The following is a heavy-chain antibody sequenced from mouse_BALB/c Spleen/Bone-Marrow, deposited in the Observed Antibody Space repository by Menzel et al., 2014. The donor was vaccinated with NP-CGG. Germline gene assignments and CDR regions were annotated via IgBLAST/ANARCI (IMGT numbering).Heavy chain of an antibody. D-gene: IGHD5-1-1*01. V-gene: IGHV3-6*02. CDR3: ARRNTWSVYFNV. J-gene: IGHJ1*03. CDR1: GYSITSGYY. Sequence: EVQLVESGPGLVKPSQSLSLTCSVTGYSITSGYYCNWIRQFPGNKLEWMGYISYDGSNNYNPSLINRISITRDTSKNQFFLKLNSVTTEYTTTYYCARRNTWSVYFNVLGTATTLTVSS. CDR2: ISYDGSN.